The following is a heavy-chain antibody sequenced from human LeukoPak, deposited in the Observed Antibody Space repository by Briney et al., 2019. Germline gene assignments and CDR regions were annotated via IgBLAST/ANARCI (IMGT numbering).Heavy chain of an antibody. CDR2: IYMSGST. CDR1: GGSISSGSYY. V-gene: IGHV4-61*02. CDR3: ARDLGYGDHFWFDP. J-gene: IGHJ5*02. Sequence: PSQTLSLTCTVSGGSISSGSYYWSWIRQPAGKGLEWIGRIYMSGSTNYNPSLKSRVTMSLDTSKNQFSLKLTSVTAADTAVYFCARDLGYGDHFWFDPWGQGTLVTVSS. D-gene: IGHD4-17*01.